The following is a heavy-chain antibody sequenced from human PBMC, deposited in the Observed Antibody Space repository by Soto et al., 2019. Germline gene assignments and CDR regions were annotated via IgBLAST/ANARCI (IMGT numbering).Heavy chain of an antibody. CDR3: ARVPDR. J-gene: IGHJ5*02. CDR2: INQSGST. V-gene: IGHV4-34*01. D-gene: IGHD2-2*01. Sequence: SETLSLTCALYDGSFSGYYWSWIRQPPKKGLEWVGEINQSGSTNYNPSLKSRVTISVDRSKNQFSLKLSSVTAADTAVYYCARVPDRWGQGTLVTVSS. CDR1: DGSFSGYY.